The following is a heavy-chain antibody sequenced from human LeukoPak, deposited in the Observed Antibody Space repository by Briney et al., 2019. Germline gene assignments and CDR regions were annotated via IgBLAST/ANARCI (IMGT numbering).Heavy chain of an antibody. V-gene: IGHV4-34*01. CDR3: ARGRRFSDWSRAYYFDL. J-gene: IGHJ4*02. CDR2: IDHIGST. Sequence: SETLSLTCGVVGGSLSGYYWTWIRQPPGKGVEWSGEIDHIGSTIYNPSLASRVSMSVDTSKSQFSLNVSSVTAADTAVYYCARGRRFSDWSRAYYFDLWGLGTPVTVSS. D-gene: IGHD3-9*01. CDR1: GGSLSGYY.